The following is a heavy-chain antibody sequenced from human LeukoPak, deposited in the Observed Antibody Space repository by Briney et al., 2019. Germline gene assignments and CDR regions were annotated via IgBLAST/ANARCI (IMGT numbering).Heavy chain of an antibody. D-gene: IGHD3-9*01. CDR2: ISGSGGST. CDR3: AKVGNKRQLRYFDWLYLSGYYFDY. CDR1: GFTFSSYA. V-gene: IGHV3-23*01. Sequence: GGSLRLSCAASGFTFSSYAMSWVRQAPGKGLEWVSAISGSGGSTYYADSVKGRFTISRDNSKNTLYLQMNSLRAGDTAVYYCAKVGNKRQLRYFDWLYLSGYYFDYWGQGTLVTVSS. J-gene: IGHJ4*02.